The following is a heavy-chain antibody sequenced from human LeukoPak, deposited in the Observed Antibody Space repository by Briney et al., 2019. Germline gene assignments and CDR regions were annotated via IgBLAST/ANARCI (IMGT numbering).Heavy chain of an antibody. V-gene: IGHV3-7*03. CDR2: IKQDGSEK. Sequence: GGSLRLSCAASGFTFGSYWMSWVRQARGKGLEWVANIKQDGSEKYYVDSVKGRFTISRDNAKNSLYLQMNSLRADDTGVYYCARDKTAFGFDIWGQGTMVTVPS. J-gene: IGHJ3*02. CDR3: ARDKTAFGFDI. CDR1: GFTFGSYW. D-gene: IGHD1-1*01.